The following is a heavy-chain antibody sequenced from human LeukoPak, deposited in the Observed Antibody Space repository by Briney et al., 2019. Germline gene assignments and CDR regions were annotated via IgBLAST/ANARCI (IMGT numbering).Heavy chain of an antibody. V-gene: IGHV1-69*05. CDR2: IIPIFGTA. J-gene: IGHJ4*02. CDR1: GGTFSSYA. D-gene: IGHD3-22*01. Sequence: SVKVSCKASGGTFSSYAINWVRQAPGQGLEWMGRIIPIFGTANYAQKFQGRVTITTDESTSTAYMELSSLRSEDTAVYYCARTSLVPPDYYDSSGSGSEHWGQGTLVTVSS. CDR3: ARTSLVPPDYYDSSGSGSEH.